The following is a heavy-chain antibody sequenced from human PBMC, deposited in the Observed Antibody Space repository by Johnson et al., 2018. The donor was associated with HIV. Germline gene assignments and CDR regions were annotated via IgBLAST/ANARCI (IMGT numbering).Heavy chain of an antibody. CDR2: ISYDGSNK. CDR3: ARDDGGGGDAFDI. Sequence: QVQLVESGGGVVQPGRSLRLSCAASGFTFSSYGMHWVRQAPGKGLEWVAVISYDGSNKYYVASVKGRFTISRDNFKNTLYLQMNSLRAEDTAVYYCARDDGGGGDAFDIWGQGPMVTVSS. D-gene: IGHD2-15*01. CDR1: GFTFSSYG. V-gene: IGHV3-30*03. J-gene: IGHJ3*02.